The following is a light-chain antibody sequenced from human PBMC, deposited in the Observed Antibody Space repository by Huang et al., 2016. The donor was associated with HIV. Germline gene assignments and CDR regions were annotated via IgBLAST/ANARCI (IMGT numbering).Light chain of an antibody. CDR1: QNINTS. CDR3: QQGYSALIT. CDR2: SAS. V-gene: IGKV1-39*01. J-gene: IGKJ5*01. Sequence: DILLTQSPSSLSASVGDRVTITCRASQNINTSLNWYQQKPGKAPNLLIQSASTLQTGVPSRFSGSGSGTDFTLTVNSLQPEDSATYYCQQGYSALITFGQGTRL.